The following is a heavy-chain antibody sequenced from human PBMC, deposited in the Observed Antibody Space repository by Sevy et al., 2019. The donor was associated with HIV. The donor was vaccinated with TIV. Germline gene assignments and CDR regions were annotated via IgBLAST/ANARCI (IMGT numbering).Heavy chain of an antibody. D-gene: IGHD3-10*01. CDR2: ISAYNGNT. V-gene: IGHV1-18*01. CDR3: ARAYGSGSYYSDAFDI. J-gene: IGHJ3*02. CDR1: GYTFTSYG. Sequence: ASVKVSCKASGYTFTSYGISWVRQAPGQGLEWMGWISAYNGNTNYAQKLQGRVTMTTDTSTRQAYMELRSLRSDDTAVYYCARAYGSGSYYSDAFDIWGQGTMVTVSS.